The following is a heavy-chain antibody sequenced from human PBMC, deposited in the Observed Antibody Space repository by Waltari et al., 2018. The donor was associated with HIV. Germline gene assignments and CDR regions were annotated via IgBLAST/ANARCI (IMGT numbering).Heavy chain of an antibody. CDR3: ARGPRLVPWYFDL. CDR1: GFTFSRHW. CDR2: IKQDGSEK. J-gene: IGHJ2*01. Sequence: EVQLVESGGGLVQPGGSLRLSCAASGFTFSRHWMTWVRQAPGKGLEWVANIKQDGSEKYYVGSVRGRFTISRDNAKNSLYLQMNTLRAEDTAVYYCARGPRLVPWYFDLWGRGTLVTVSS. D-gene: IGHD6-19*01. V-gene: IGHV3-7*01.